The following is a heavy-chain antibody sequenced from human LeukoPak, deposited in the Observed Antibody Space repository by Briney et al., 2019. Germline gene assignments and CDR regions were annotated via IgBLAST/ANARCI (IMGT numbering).Heavy chain of an antibody. V-gene: IGHV4-34*01. CDR2: INHSGGT. D-gene: IGHD3-10*01. J-gene: IGHJ6*02. CDR1: GGSFSGYY. CDR3: ARGLYYYGSGSYLGAVGYYYGMDV. Sequence: KPSETLSLTCAVYGGSFSGYYWSWIRQPPGKGLEWIGEINHSGGTNYNPSLKSRVTVSVDTSKNQFSLKLSSVTAADTAVYYCARGLYYYGSGSYLGAVGYYYGMDVWGQGTTVTVSS.